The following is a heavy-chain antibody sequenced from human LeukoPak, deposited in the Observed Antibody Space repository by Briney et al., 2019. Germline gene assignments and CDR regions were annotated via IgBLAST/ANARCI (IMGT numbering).Heavy chain of an antibody. J-gene: IGHJ4*02. Sequence: GGSLRLSCAASEFSVGSNYMTWVRQAPGKGLGWVSLIYSGGSTYYADSVKGRLTISRDNSKNTLYLQMNSLIAEDTAVYYCARGPSGYHTTGGQGTLVTVSS. V-gene: IGHV3-66*01. CDR3: ARGPSGYHTT. CDR1: EFSVGSNY. D-gene: IGHD5-12*01. CDR2: IYSGGST.